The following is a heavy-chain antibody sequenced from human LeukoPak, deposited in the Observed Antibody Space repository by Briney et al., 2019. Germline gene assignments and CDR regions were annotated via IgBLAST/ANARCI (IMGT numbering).Heavy chain of an antibody. D-gene: IGHD3-22*01. CDR1: GFTFSSYS. CDR3: AGTNYYDSSGHSSYYFDY. CDR2: ISSSSSYI. J-gene: IGHJ4*02. V-gene: IGHV3-21*01. Sequence: PGGSLRLSCAASGFTFSSYSMNWVRQAPGKGLEWVSSISSSSSYIYYADSVKGRFTISRDNAKNSLYLQMNNLRAEDTAVYYCAGTNYYDSSGHSSYYFDYWGQGTLVTVSS.